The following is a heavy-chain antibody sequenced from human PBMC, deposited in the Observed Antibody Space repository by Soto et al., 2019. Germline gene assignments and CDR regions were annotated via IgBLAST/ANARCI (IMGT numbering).Heavy chain of an antibody. CDR3: ARENAVSGDWFDP. D-gene: IGHD2-8*01. CDR1: GGSISRYY. CDR2: IYYSGST. V-gene: IGHV4-59*01. J-gene: IGHJ5*02. Sequence: QVQLQESGPGLVKPSETLSLTCTVSGGSISRYYWSWIRQPPGKGLEWIGYIYYSGSTNYNPSLKSRVTITVATSKNHFSLKLSSGTAADTAVYYCARENAVSGDWFDPWGQGTLVTVSS.